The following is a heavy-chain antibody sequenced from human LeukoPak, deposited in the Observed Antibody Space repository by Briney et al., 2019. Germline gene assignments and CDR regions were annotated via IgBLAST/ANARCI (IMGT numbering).Heavy chain of an antibody. J-gene: IGHJ6*02. CDR2: IYHSGST. CDR3: ARSGYDPPYYYYGMDV. CDR1: GYSISSGYY. V-gene: IGHV4-38-2*02. D-gene: IGHD5-12*01. Sequence: SETLSLTCTVSGYSISSGYYWGWIRQPPGKGLEWIGSIYHSGSTYYNPPLKSRVTISVDTSKNQFSLKLSSVTAADTAVYYCARSGYDPPYYYYGMDVWGQGTTVTVSS.